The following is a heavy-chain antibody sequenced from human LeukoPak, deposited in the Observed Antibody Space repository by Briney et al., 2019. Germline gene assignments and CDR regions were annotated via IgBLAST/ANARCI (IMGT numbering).Heavy chain of an antibody. CDR1: GYTFTSCY. CDR2: INPSGGST. CDR3: ARVGITMVRGARGWFDP. J-gene: IGHJ5*02. D-gene: IGHD3-10*01. V-gene: IGHV1-46*01. Sequence: ASVKVSCKASGYTFTSCYMHWVRQAPGQGLEWMGIINPSGGSTSYAQKFQGRVTMTRDMSTSTVYMELSSLRSEDTAVYYCARVGITMVRGARGWFDPWGQGTLVTVSS.